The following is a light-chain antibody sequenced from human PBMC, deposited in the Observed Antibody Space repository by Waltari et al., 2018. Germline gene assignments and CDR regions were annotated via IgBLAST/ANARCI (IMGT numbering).Light chain of an antibody. V-gene: IGKV3-11*01. CDR3: QHRSNWPPGLT. J-gene: IGKJ4*01. CDR2: DAS. Sequence: EIVLTQSPATLSLSPGERVTLSCRASQTVSSYVAWYQQIPGQAPRLLIYDASIRVPGTPARFSGSGSGTDFTLTIISLEPEDFAVYYCQHRSNWPPGLTFGGGTKVEIK. CDR1: QTVSSY.